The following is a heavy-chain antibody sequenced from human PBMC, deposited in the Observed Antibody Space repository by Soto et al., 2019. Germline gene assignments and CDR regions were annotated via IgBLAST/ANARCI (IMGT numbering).Heavy chain of an antibody. Sequence: HPGGSLRLSCAASGFTFSSYAMSWVRQAPGKGLEWVSAISGSGGSTYYADSVKGRFTISRDNSKNTLYLQMNSLRAEDTAVYYCAKVYSSSWYYFDYWGQGTLVTVSS. CDR1: GFTFSSYA. J-gene: IGHJ4*02. CDR2: ISGSGGST. CDR3: AKVYSSSWYYFDY. D-gene: IGHD6-13*01. V-gene: IGHV3-23*01.